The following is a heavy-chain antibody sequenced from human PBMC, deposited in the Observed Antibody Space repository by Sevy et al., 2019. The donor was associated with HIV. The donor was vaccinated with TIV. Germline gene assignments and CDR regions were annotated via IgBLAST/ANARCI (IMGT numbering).Heavy chain of an antibody. V-gene: IGHV3-21*01. D-gene: IGHD2-8*01. CDR3: ARQEDIVLMVYPDYYYYGMDV. CDR1: GFTFSSYS. Sequence: GGSLRLSCAASGFTFSSYSMNWVRQAPGKGLEWVSSISSSSSYIYYADSVKGRFTISRDNAKNSLYLQMNSLRAEDTAVYYCARQEDIVLMVYPDYYYYGMDVWGQGTTVTVSS. CDR2: ISSSSSYI. J-gene: IGHJ6*02.